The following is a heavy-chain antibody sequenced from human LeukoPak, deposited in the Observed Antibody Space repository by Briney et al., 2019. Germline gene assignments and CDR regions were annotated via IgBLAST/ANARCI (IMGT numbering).Heavy chain of an antibody. J-gene: IGHJ4*02. CDR3: AGSGPTVTTFFG. CDR1: GGSVSSGSYY. CDR2: IYYSGST. D-gene: IGHD4-17*01. Sequence: PSGTLSLTCTVSGGSVSSGSYYWSWIRQPPGKGLEWIGYIYYSGSTNYNPSLKSRVTISVDTSKNQFSLKLSSVTAADTAVYYCAGSGPTVTTFFGWGQGTLVTVSS. V-gene: IGHV4-61*01.